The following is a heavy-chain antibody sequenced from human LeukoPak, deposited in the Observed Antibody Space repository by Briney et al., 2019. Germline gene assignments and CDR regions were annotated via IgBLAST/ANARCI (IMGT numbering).Heavy chain of an antibody. CDR1: GFTFSSYW. CDR2: IDSDGSGT. V-gene: IGHV3-74*01. D-gene: IGHD2-8*01. J-gene: IGHJ4*02. CDR3: VTQWDY. Sequence: PGGSLRLSCAASGFTFSSYWMHWVHQVPGKGLAWVARIDSDGSGTSYADSVKGQFTISRDNAKNTLYLQMNSLRADDTAVYYCVTQWDYWGQGTLVTVSS.